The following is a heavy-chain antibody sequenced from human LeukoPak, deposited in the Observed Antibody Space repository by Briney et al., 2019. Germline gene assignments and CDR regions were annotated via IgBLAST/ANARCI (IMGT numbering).Heavy chain of an antibody. V-gene: IGHV3-74*01. Sequence: GGSLRLSCAASGFIFSSYWMYWVRQSPGKGLVWVSRINDDGSDTNYADSVRGRFTNSRDNAKNMFYLQMNSLTTEDTAVYYRARSDRAFDYWGQGTMVTVSS. J-gene: IGHJ4*02. D-gene: IGHD1-14*01. CDR2: INDDGSDT. CDR1: GFIFSSYW. CDR3: ARSDRAFDY.